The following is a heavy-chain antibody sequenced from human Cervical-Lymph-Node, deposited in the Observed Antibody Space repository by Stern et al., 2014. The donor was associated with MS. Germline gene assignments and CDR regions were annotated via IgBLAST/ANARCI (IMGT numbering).Heavy chain of an antibody. V-gene: IGHV3-9*01. CDR1: GFTFDDYA. Sequence: QLVESGGGLVQPGRSLRLSCAASGFTFDDYAMHWVRQAPGKGLEWVSGISWNSGSIGYADSVKGRFTISRDNAKNFLYLQMNSLRPEDTALYYCAKVTWGSSGDDYWGQGTLVTVSS. CDR3: AKVTWGSSGDDY. J-gene: IGHJ4*02. CDR2: ISWNSGSI. D-gene: IGHD3-22*01.